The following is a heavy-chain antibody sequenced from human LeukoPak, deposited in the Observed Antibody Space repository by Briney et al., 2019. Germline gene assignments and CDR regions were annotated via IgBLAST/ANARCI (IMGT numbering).Heavy chain of an antibody. CDR2: ISSSGTTI. Sequence: GGSLRLSCAASGFSFSDHYMSWIRQAPGKGLEWLSYISSSGTTIYYTDSVKGRFSISRDNAKNSLYLQMNSLRAEDTAVYYCARGIRQYAKSYFDYWGQGTLVTVSS. V-gene: IGHV3-11*01. J-gene: IGHJ4*02. CDR3: ARGIRQYAKSYFDY. D-gene: IGHD4-11*01. CDR1: GFSFSDHY.